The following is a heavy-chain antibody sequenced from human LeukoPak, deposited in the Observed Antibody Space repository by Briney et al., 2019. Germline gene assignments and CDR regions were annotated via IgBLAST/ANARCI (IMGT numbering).Heavy chain of an antibody. J-gene: IGHJ6*03. D-gene: IGHD3-10*01. Sequence: SETLSLTCTVSGYSISSSYYWSWIRQPAGKGLEWIGRIYTSGSTNYNPSLKSRVTMSVDTSKNQFSLKLSSVTAADTAVYYCAKIIWFGDHYYMDVWGKGTTVTISS. CDR3: AKIIWFGDHYYMDV. V-gene: IGHV4-4*07. CDR1: GYSISSSYY. CDR2: IYTSGST.